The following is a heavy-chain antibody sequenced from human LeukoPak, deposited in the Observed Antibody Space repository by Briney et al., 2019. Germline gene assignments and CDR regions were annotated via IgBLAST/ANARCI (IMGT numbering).Heavy chain of an antibody. CDR3: AKGASGDIVVVPAAMAAWLFNY. CDR2: ISGSGSTM. V-gene: IGHV3-48*03. D-gene: IGHD2-2*01. Sequence: PGGSLRLSCAASGFTFSSYEMNWVRQAPGKGLEWVSYISGSGSTMYYADSVKGRFTISRDNAKNSLYLQMNSLRAEDTAVYYCAKGASGDIVVVPAAMAAWLFNYWGQGTLVTVSS. J-gene: IGHJ4*02. CDR1: GFTFSSYE.